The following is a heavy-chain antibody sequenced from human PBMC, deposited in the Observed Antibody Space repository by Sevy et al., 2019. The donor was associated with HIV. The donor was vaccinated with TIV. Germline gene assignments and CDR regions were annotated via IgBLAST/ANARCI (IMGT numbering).Heavy chain of an antibody. V-gene: IGHV1-2*02. CDR1: GYTFTGYY. CDR3: ASQGGIRFLEWSDDY. J-gene: IGHJ4*02. CDR2: INPNSGGT. D-gene: IGHD3-3*01. Sequence: ASVKVSCKASGYTFTGYYMHWVRQAPGQGLEWMGWINPNSGGTNYAQKFQGRVTMTRDTSISTAYMELSRLTSDDTAVYYCASQGGIRFLEWSDDYWGQGTLVTVSS.